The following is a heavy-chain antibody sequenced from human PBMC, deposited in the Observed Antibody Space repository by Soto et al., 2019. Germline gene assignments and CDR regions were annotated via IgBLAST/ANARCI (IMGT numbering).Heavy chain of an antibody. Sequence: ATLSLTCTVSGGSVSSGSYYWRWIRQPPGKGLEWIGYIYYSGSTNYNPSLKSRVTISVDTSKNQFSLKLSSVTAADTAVYYCAREVVAATPVFYYYYGMDVWGQGTTVTVSS. CDR1: GGSVSSGSYY. J-gene: IGHJ6*02. V-gene: IGHV4-61*01. D-gene: IGHD2-15*01. CDR2: IYYSGST. CDR3: AREVVAATPVFYYYYGMDV.